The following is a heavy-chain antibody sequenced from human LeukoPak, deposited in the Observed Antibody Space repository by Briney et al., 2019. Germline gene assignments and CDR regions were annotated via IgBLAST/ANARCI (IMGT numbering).Heavy chain of an antibody. D-gene: IGHD6-13*01. CDR1: GFTFSSYA. V-gene: IGHV3-23*01. J-gene: IGHJ4*02. Sequence: GGSLRLSCAASGFTFSSYAMTWVRQAPGKGLEWVSTIRGSDDSTYYADSVKGRFTISRDNSKNTLYLQMNSLRAEDTAIYYCAKDTGPAAGITADYWGQGTLVTVTS. CDR3: AKDTGPAAGITADY. CDR2: IRGSDDST.